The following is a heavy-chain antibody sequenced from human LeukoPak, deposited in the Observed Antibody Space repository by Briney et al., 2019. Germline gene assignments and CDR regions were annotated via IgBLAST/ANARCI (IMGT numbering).Heavy chain of an antibody. V-gene: IGHV1-2*02. CDR2: INPNSGGT. CDR3: ARDSGERGSGSYLIAY. Sequence: ASVKVSCKASGYTFTGYYMHWVRQAPGQGLEWMGWINPNSGGTNYAQKFQGRVTMPRDTSISTAYMELSRLRADDTVVYYWARDSGERGSGSYLIAYWGQGTLVTVSS. D-gene: IGHD3-10*01. J-gene: IGHJ4*02. CDR1: GYTFTGYY.